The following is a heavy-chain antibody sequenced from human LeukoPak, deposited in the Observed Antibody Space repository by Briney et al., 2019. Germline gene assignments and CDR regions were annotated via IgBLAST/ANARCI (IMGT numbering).Heavy chain of an antibody. CDR1: GFTLSSYW. V-gene: IGHV3-7*01. J-gene: IGHJ4*02. Sequence: GGSLRLSCAASGFTLSSYWMSWVRQAPGKGPEGVANIKQDGSEKYYVDSVKGRFTISRDNAKNSLYLQMNSLRAEDTAVYYCARRITIFYYFDYWGQGTLVTVSS. D-gene: IGHD3-9*01. CDR2: IKQDGSEK. CDR3: ARRITIFYYFDY.